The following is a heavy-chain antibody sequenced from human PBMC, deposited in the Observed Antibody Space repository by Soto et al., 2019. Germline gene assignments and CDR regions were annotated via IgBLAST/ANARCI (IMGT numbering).Heavy chain of an antibody. CDR3: AKRCRQLEAPGPFDY. V-gene: IGHV3-23*01. CDR1: GFTFSSCA. J-gene: IGHJ4*02. D-gene: IGHD6-6*01. CDR2: ISGSGGST. Sequence: GSLRLSCAASGFTFSSCAMSWVRQAPWKWLEWVSAISGSGGSTYYADSVKGRFTISRDNSKNTLYLQMNSLRAEDTAVYYCAKRCRQLEAPGPFDYWGQGTLVTVSS.